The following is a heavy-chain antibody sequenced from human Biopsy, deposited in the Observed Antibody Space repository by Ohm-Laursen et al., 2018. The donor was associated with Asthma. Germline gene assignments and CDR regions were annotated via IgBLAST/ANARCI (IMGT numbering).Heavy chain of an antibody. D-gene: IGHD1-26*01. J-gene: IGHJ4*02. CDR3: AKDVFPGWELRRGPDY. V-gene: IGHV3-30*18. CDR1: GFTFSNYG. CDR2: ISFDGSNK. Sequence: SLRLSCAASGFTFSNYGLHWVRQAPGKGLDWVAVISFDGSNKNYTDSVKGRFTISRDNSRNTLHLQMNSLRAEDTAVYYCAKDVFPGWELRRGPDYWGQGTLVTVSS.